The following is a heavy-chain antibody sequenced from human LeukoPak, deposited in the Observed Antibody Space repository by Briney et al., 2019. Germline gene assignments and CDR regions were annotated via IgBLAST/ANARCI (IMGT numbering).Heavy chain of an antibody. CDR1: GFTFGSYA. CDR3: ADPGAGY. D-gene: IGHD4-17*01. V-gene: IGHV3-23*01. CDR2: ISGSGSYT. Sequence: EGSLRLSCAASGFTFGSYAMNWVRQAPEKGLEWVSTISGSGSYTYYADSVKGRFTISRDNSKNTLYLQMNSLRAEDTAVYYCADPGAGYWGQGTLVTVSS. J-gene: IGHJ4*02.